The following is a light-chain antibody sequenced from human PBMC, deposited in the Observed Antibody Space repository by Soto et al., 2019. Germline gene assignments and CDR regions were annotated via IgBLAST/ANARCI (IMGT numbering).Light chain of an antibody. CDR1: SSNIGSNT. CDR3: AAWDDSLNGYV. V-gene: IGLV1-44*01. Sequence: QSVLTQPPSASGTPGQRVTISCSGRSSNIGSNTVNWYQQRPGTAPKLLIYSNNQRPSGVPDRFSGSKSGTSASLAISGLQSEDEADYYCAAWDDSLNGYVFGTGTKRTVL. CDR2: SNN. J-gene: IGLJ1*01.